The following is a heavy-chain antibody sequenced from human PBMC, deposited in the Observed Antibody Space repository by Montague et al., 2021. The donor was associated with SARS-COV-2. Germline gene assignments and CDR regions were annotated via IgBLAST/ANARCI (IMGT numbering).Heavy chain of an antibody. CDR1: GFTFDDHG. CDR3: ARVYASSSNFYFDL. D-gene: IGHD2-8*01. V-gene: IGHV3-20*04. Sequence: SLSLSWSASGFTFDDHGMTWVRQAPGKGLEWVSGINWNGGYKHYVDSVGGRFTISRDNAKNSLYLQMNSLRAEDTALYYCARVYASSSNFYFDLWGRGTLVTVSS. J-gene: IGHJ2*01. CDR2: INWNGGYK.